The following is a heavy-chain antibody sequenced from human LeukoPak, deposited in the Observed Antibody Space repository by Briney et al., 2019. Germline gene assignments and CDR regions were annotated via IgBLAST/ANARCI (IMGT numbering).Heavy chain of an antibody. CDR1: GFTFTDYY. Sequence: GGSLRLSCAASGFTFTDYYMSWIRQAPGKGLEWVSYMSSSGTYTNYADSVKGRFTISRDNAKNSLFLQMTSLRAEDTAVYYSATSGSYGDCSNWGQGTLVTVSS. J-gene: IGHJ4*02. V-gene: IGHV3-11*06. CDR2: MSSSGTYT. CDR3: ATSGSYGDCSN. D-gene: IGHD4-17*01.